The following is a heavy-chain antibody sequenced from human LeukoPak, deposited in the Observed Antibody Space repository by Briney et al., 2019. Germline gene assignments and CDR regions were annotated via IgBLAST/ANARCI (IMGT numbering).Heavy chain of an antibody. CDR3: ARLDKGIKAAHFDY. CDR2: ISYSGST. D-gene: IGHD6-25*01. CDR1: GGSISSSDFN. Sequence: SETLSLTCTVSGGSISSSDFNWGWIRQPPGKGPEWIGVISYSGSTYYNPSLKSRVTISVDTSKSHFSLKLSSVTAADTAIYYCARLDKGIKAAHFDYWGQGTLVTVSS. J-gene: IGHJ4*02. V-gene: IGHV4-39*01.